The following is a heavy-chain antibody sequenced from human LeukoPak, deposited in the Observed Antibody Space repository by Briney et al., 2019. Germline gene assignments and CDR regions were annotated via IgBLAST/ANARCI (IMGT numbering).Heavy chain of an antibody. Sequence: SETLSLTCTVSGGSISSGGYYWSWIRQHPGKGLEWIGYIYYSGSTYYNPSLKSRVTISVDTSKNQFSLKLSSVTAADTAVYYCASSSSTRSLFDYWGQGTPVTVSS. CDR3: ASSSSTRSLFDY. J-gene: IGHJ4*02. V-gene: IGHV4-31*03. CDR2: IYYSGST. D-gene: IGHD2-2*01. CDR1: GGSISSGGYY.